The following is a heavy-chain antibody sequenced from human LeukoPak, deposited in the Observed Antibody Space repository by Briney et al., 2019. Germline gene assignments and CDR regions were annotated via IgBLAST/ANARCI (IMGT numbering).Heavy chain of an antibody. V-gene: IGHV4-4*02. CDR1: GGSISSSIW. Sequence: SETLSLTCAVSGGSISSSIWWAWVRQSPGKGLEWIGEIYHSGSTDYNPSLKSRVTISVDKSKNQFSLNLISATAADTAVYYCTRRKDGKREFDYWGQGILVTVSS. CDR3: TRRKDGKREFDY. J-gene: IGHJ4*02. CDR2: IYHSGST. D-gene: IGHD1-14*01.